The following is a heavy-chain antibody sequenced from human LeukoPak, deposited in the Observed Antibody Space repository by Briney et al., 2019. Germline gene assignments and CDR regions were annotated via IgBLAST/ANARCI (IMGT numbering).Heavy chain of an antibody. CDR3: ARDHPESSGWSSLPYFYYGMDG. J-gene: IGHJ6*02. D-gene: IGHD6-19*01. V-gene: IGHV3-30-3*01. CDR1: GFTFSSYA. CDR2: ISYDGSNK. Sequence: PGRSLRLSCSPSGFTFSSYAMHWLDQAAAKGLEWVAVISYDGSNKYYADSVKGRFTISRDNSKIPLYLQMISLRAEYTAVYYCARDHPESSGWSSLPYFYYGMDGWGQGTTVTVSS.